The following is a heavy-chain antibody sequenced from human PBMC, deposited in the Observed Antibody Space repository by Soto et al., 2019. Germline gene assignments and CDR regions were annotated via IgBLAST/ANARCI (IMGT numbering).Heavy chain of an antibody. V-gene: IGHV2-5*02. CDR3: ARRRGTGYFDC. J-gene: IGHJ4*02. CDR1: GFSLSTSGVG. D-gene: IGHD1-1*01. Sequence: QITLKESGPMLLKPTQTLTLTCTFSGFSLSTSGVGVGWIRQPPGKALEWLALIYWDDDKHYSPSLKSRLTITXXTTKNQVVLTMTNMDPVDTATYYCARRRGTGYFDCWGQGTLVTVSS. CDR2: IYWDDDK.